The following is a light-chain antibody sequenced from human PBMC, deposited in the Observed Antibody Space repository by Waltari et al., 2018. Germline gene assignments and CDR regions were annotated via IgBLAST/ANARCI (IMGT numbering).Light chain of an antibody. J-gene: IGKJ4*01. Sequence: DIQMTHSPSSLSASVGDGVTITCQASQDISNYLNWYQQKPGKAPNLVIYDAYSLETGVPSRFSGSGSGTEFTLTITSLQPEDIATYYCQQYNDVPPTFGGGTKVEIK. CDR1: QDISNY. V-gene: IGKV1-33*01. CDR3: QQYNDVPPT. CDR2: DAY.